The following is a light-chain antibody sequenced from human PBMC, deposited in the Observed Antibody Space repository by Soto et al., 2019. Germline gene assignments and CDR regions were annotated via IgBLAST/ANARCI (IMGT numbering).Light chain of an antibody. CDR1: QTVSSSY. Sequence: ESVLTQSPGTLSLSPGERATLSCRASQTVSSSYLAWYQQKPGQAPRLLIYDASTRATGIPDRISGSRSAAAVTLTISRLVPEDFAVDYCQQYGGSPLYSFGQGTRLEIK. J-gene: IGKJ2*03. CDR3: QQYGGSPLYS. V-gene: IGKV3-20*01. CDR2: DAS.